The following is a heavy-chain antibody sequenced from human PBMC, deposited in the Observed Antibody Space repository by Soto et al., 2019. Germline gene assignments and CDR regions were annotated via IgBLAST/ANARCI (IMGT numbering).Heavy chain of an antibody. J-gene: IGHJ6*02. CDR3: ATGGHNDVYNIYPGMDV. CDR2: VIPLFDTA. CDR1: GGIFTNNA. V-gene: IGHV1-69*01. Sequence: QVQVVQSGAEVKKPGSSVKVSCKVSGGIFTNNAISWVRQAPGQGLEWLGGVIPLFDTAYYAQIFRGRLMISADGATTTAYMELSGLTSADTAAYFCATGGHNDVYNIYPGMDVWGQGTTVTVS. D-gene: IGHD1-1*01.